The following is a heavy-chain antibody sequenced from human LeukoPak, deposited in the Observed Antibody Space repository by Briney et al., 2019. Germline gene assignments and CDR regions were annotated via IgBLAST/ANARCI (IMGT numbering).Heavy chain of an antibody. CDR1: GGSISSSYY. J-gene: IGHJ4*02. V-gene: IGHV4-39*01. CDR2: IYYSGST. D-gene: IGHD3-16*01. Sequence: SETLSLTCTVSGGSISSSYYWCWIRQPPGKGLEWIGSIYYSGSTYYNPSLKSRVTISVDTSKNQFSLKLSSVTAADTAVYYCARRLSGPLDYWGQGTLVTVSS. CDR3: ARRLSGPLDY.